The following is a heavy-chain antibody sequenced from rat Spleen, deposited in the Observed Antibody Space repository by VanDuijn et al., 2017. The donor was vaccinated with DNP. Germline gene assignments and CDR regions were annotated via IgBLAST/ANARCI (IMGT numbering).Heavy chain of an antibody. V-gene: IGHV5S13*01. CDR2: ISTDGVNT. CDR3: ARQNYYYSGNTLDA. D-gene: IGHD1-1*01. Sequence: EVQLVESGGGFVQPGGSLKLSCVASGFTFTNYGMAWVRQAPTRALEWVASISTDGVNTYYRDSVKGRFTISREKTRNTQYLQMDSLRSEDTATYYCARQNYYYSGNTLDAWGQGISVTVSS. CDR1: GFTFTNYG. J-gene: IGHJ4*01.